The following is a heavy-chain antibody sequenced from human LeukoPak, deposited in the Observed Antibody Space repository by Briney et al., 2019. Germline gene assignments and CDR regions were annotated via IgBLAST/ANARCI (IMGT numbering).Heavy chain of an antibody. Sequence: GGPQRLSCAPSGFPFSSYNINGARRAPGRGRGGVSYISSSGNIKDYADSVKGRFTISRDNAKNSVYLQMNSLRDEDTAVYHCARDYGGHGEYFDYWGQGTLVTVSS. D-gene: IGHD4-23*01. CDR2: ISSSGNIK. V-gene: IGHV3-48*02. CDR1: GFPFSSYN. J-gene: IGHJ4*02. CDR3: ARDYGGHGEYFDY.